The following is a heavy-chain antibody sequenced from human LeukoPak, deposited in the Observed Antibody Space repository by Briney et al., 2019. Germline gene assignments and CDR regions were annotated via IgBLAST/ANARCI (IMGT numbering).Heavy chain of an antibody. V-gene: IGHV1-46*01. CDR1: GYSLTGYH. J-gene: IGHJ5*02. CDR2: INPSGGST. Sequence: ASVKVSCKASGYSLTGYHMHWVRQAPGQGLEWMGIINPSGGSTSYAQKFQGRVTMTRDTSTSTVYMELSSLRSEDTAVYYCARDPGYNWNLNWFDPWGQGTLVTVSS. CDR3: ARDPGYNWNLNWFDP. D-gene: IGHD1-7*01.